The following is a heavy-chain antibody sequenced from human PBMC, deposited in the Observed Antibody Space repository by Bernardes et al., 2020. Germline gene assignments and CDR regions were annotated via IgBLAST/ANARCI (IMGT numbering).Heavy chain of an antibody. CDR3: IHTPGGGFPH. CDR2: IYWNDDK. V-gene: IGHV2-5*01. CDR1: WFSLSTSGVG. Sequence: SGHTLGKPTQTLTLTCTFSWFSLSTSGVGVGWIRQPPGKALEWLALIYWNDDKRYSPSLKSRLTITKDTSKNQVVLTMTNMDPVDTATYYCIHTPGGGFPHWGQGTLVTVSS. J-gene: IGHJ1*01. D-gene: IGHD3-16*01.